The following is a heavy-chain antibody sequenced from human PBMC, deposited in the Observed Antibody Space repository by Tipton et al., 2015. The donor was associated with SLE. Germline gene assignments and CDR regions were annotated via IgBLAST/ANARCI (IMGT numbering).Heavy chain of an antibody. D-gene: IGHD5-12*01. CDR1: GFTFSNYG. J-gene: IGHJ4*02. CDR3: AKDMVATILGHFDY. V-gene: IGHV3-30*18. CDR2: IWYDGSKK. Sequence: SLRLSCAASGFTFSNYGMHWVRQAPGKGLEWVAVIWYDGSKKYYADSVKGRFTISRDNSKNTLYLQMNSLRAEDTAVYYCAKDMVATILGHFDYWGQGTLVTVSS.